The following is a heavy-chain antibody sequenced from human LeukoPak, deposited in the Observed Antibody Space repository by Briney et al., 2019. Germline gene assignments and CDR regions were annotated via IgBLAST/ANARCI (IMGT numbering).Heavy chain of an antibody. J-gene: IGHJ4*02. CDR1: GYTFTSYY. CDR2: INPSGGST. Sequence: ASVKVSCKASGYTFTSYYMHWVRQAPGQGLEWMGVINPSGGSTSYAQKFQGRVTMTRDTSTSTVYMELSRLRSEGTAVYYCARVDGDSHDLEYWGQGTLVTVSS. CDR3: ARVDGDSHDLEY. V-gene: IGHV1-46*01. D-gene: IGHD4-17*01.